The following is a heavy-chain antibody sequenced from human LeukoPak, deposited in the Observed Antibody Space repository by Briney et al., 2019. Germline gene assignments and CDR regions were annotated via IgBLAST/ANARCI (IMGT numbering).Heavy chain of an antibody. V-gene: IGHV4-31*03. CDR2: TYYTGSA. CDR3: ARGSNSGPDAFDI. D-gene: IGHD5-12*01. Sequence: SKTLSLTCTVSGGSISSGGYYWSWIRQHPGKGLEWIGYTYYTGSAYYNPSLKSRLTILLDTSKSQLSLKLSSVTAADTAVYYCARGSNSGPDAFDIWGQGTMVTVSS. CDR1: GGSISSGGYY. J-gene: IGHJ3*02.